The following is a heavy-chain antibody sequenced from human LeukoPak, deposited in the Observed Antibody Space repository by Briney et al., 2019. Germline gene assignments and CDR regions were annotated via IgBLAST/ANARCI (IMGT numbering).Heavy chain of an antibody. CDR3: VKDLGSAITSALALDV. J-gene: IGHJ6*02. D-gene: IGHD2-15*01. V-gene: IGHV3-33*08. CDR2: IWYDGSNK. CDR1: GFTFSSYG. Sequence: GGSLRLSCAASGFTFSSYGMHWVRQAPGKGLEWVAVIWYDGSNKYYADSVKGRFTISRDNSKNTLYLQMNSLRPDDSAVYYCVKDLGSAITSALALDVWGQGTTVTVSS.